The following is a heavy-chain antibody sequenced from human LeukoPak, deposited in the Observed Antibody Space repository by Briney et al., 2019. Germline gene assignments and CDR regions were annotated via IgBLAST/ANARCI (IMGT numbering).Heavy chain of an antibody. D-gene: IGHD6-19*01. CDR1: GFTFSTYS. Sequence: GGSLRLSCAASGFTFSTYSINWVRQAPGKGLEWVPSISSGSTYIYYADSVKGRFTISRDNAKNSLSLQMNSLRADDTAVYYCARGSGSGWSWGTNYFDYWGQGTLVTVSS. V-gene: IGHV3-21*01. J-gene: IGHJ4*02. CDR2: ISSGSTYI. CDR3: ARGSGSGWSWGTNYFDY.